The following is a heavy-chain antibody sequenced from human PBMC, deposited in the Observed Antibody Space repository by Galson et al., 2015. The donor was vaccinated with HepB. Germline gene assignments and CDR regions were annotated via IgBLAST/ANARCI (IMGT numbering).Heavy chain of an antibody. CDR1: GFTFSSYG. CDR3: ARGGGYDSRPGQLDP. Sequence: SLRLSCAASGFTFSSYGMHWVRQAPGKGLEWVAVIWYDGSNKYYADSVKGRFTISRDNSKNTLYLQMNSLRAEDTAVYYCARGGGYDSRPGQLDPWGQGTLVTVSS. V-gene: IGHV3-33*01. J-gene: IGHJ5*02. CDR2: IWYDGSNK. D-gene: IGHD5-12*01.